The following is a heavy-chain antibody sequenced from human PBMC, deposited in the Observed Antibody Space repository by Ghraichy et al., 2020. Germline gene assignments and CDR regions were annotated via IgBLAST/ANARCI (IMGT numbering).Heavy chain of an antibody. D-gene: IGHD3-22*01. CDR2: IYYSGAT. J-gene: IGHJ4*02. V-gene: IGHV4-39*01. CDR3: VRRRNDYYDSSGYYKGPFDY. CDR1: GGSISSNNYF. Sequence: SETLSLTCTVSGGSISSNNYFWGWIRQPPGKGLEWIACIYYSGATYSNPSLKSRVTISVNRSKNQFSLRLRSVTAADTAVYYCVRRRNDYYDSSGYYKGPFDYWGQRTLFAVSS.